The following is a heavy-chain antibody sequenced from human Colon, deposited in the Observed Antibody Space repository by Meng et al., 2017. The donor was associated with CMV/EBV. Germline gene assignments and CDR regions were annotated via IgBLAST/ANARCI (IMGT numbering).Heavy chain of an antibody. CDR1: GFTFSTYS. D-gene: IGHD2-2*01. J-gene: IGHJ4*02. CDR3: ARDPSSTDLIVLPAVEY. CDR2: ISSSGSYI. V-gene: IGHV3-21*01. Sequence: GESLKISCAASGFTFSTYSMNWVRQAPGKGLEWVSSISSSGSYIYYAGSVKGRFTISRDNAKNSLYLQVNSLRAEDTAVYYCARDPSSTDLIVLPAVEYWGQGTLVTVSS.